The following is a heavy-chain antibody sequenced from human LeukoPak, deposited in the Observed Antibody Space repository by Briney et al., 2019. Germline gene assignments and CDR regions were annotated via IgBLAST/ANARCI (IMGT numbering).Heavy chain of an antibody. D-gene: IGHD6-19*01. Sequence: GGSLRLSCVASGFTFSSYWMSWVRQAPGKGLEWVANIKQDGSEKYYVDSVKGRFTISRDNAKNSLYLQMNSLRAEDTAVYYCARDRDSSGWSDAFDIWGQGTMVTVSS. V-gene: IGHV3-7*01. CDR2: IKQDGSEK. CDR1: GFTFSSYW. J-gene: IGHJ3*02. CDR3: ARDRDSSGWSDAFDI.